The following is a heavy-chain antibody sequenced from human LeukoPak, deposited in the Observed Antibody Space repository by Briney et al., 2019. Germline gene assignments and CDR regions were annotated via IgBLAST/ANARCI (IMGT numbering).Heavy chain of an antibody. Sequence: SETLSLTCTVSGGSVSSSTYYWSWLRQPPGKGLEWLGFISYSGYTKYNPSHESRITITVDTSRNQFSLKLSSVTAADTAVYYCARVNTVTAGVLWYFDYWGQGTLVTVSS. CDR1: GGSVSSSTYY. J-gene: IGHJ4*02. CDR2: ISYSGYT. V-gene: IGHV4-61*01. D-gene: IGHD4-17*01. CDR3: ARVNTVTAGVLWYFDY.